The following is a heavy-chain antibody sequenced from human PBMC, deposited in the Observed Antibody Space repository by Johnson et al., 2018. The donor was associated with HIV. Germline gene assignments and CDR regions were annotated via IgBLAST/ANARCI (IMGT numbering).Heavy chain of an antibody. D-gene: IGHD1-26*01. Sequence: QVQLVESGGGVVQPGRSLRLSCAASGFTFSSYAMHWVRQAPGKGLEWVAVISYDGSNKYYADSVKGRFTISRDNSKNTLYLQMNSLRAEDTAVYYCARAKGGSYSDEQVAFDIWGQGTMVTVSS. J-gene: IGHJ3*02. V-gene: IGHV3-30-3*01. CDR3: ARAKGGSYSDEQVAFDI. CDR1: GFTFSSYA. CDR2: ISYDGSNK.